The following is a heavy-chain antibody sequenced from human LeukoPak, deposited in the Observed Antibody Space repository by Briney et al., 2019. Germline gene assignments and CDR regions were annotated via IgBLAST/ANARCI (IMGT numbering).Heavy chain of an antibody. D-gene: IGHD3-3*01. Sequence: SETLSLTCAVYGGSFSGYYWSWIRQPPGKGLEWIGEINHSGSTNYNPSLKSRVTISVDTSKNQFSLKLSSVTAADTAVYYCARNFWSGYLASHNWFDPWGQGTLVTVSS. V-gene: IGHV4-34*01. CDR1: GGSFSGYY. CDR3: ARNFWSGYLASHNWFDP. CDR2: INHSGST. J-gene: IGHJ5*02.